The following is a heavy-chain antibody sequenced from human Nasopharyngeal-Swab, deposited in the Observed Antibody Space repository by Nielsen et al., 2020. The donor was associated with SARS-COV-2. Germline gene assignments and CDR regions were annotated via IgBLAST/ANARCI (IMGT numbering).Heavy chain of an antibody. Sequence: ASVKVSCKASGYSFSAYYIHWVRQAPGQGLEWMGRINPNSGGTDYAQKFQGRVTMTRDTSIRTAYMDLSSLRSDDTAVYYCARGLGSGYDYYYYYMDVWGKGTTVTVSS. J-gene: IGHJ6*03. V-gene: IGHV1-2*06. CDR2: INPNSGGT. CDR1: GYSFSAYY. D-gene: IGHD5-12*01. CDR3: ARGLGSGYDYYYYYMDV.